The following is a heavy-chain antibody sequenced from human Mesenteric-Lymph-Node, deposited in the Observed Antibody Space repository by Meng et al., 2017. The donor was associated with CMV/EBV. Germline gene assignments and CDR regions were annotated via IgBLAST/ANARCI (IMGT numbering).Heavy chain of an antibody. CDR2: ISSSSSYI. CDR1: GFTFSSYS. J-gene: IGHJ4*02. Sequence: GESLKISCAASGFTFSSYSMNWVRQAPGKGLEWVSSISSSSSYIYYADSVKGRFTISRDNAKNSLYLQMNGLRAEDTAVYYCARDPAAEGYWGQGTLVTVSS. CDR3: ARDPAAEGY. V-gene: IGHV3-21*01.